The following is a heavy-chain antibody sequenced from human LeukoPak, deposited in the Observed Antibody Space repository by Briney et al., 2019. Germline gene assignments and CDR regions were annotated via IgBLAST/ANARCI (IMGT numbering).Heavy chain of an antibody. D-gene: IGHD2-21*02. CDR1: GFTFSNAC. CDR2: IKTKAAGGTT. CDR3: TKDKGDGVAANGNNY. V-gene: IGHV3-15*05. Sequence: PGGSLRLSCAASGFTFSNACMGWVRQAPGKGLEWVGQIKTKAAGGTTDYPAPVKGRFTISRDDSKNTLYLQMNSLKIEDTALYYCTKDKGDGVAANGNNYWGQGPLVTVSS. J-gene: IGHJ4*02.